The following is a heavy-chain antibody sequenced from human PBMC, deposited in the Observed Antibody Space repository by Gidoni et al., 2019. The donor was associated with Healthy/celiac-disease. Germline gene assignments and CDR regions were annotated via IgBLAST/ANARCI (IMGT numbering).Heavy chain of an antibody. V-gene: IGHV5-51*03. J-gene: IGHJ4*02. CDR3: ARTAAGTTYIFDY. CDR1: VYIFTTYW. D-gene: IGHD6-13*01. CDR2: IYPGDSDT. Sequence: EVQLVQSGAELTKPGESLMISCKGSVYIFTTYWIGWVRQLPGTGMAWMGIIYPGDSDTRYRPSFQGQVTISADKSISTAYLQWSSLKASDTAMYYCARTAAGTTYIFDYWGQGTLVTVSS.